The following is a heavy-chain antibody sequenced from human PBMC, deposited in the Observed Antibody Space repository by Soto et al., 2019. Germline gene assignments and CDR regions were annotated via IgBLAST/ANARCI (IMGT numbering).Heavy chain of an antibody. CDR3: ARSVMRAAAGTRWFDP. J-gene: IGHJ5*02. Sequence: SETLSLTCTVSGGSISSGGYYWSWIRQHPGKGLEWIGYIYYSGSTYYNPSLKSRVTISVDTSKNQFSLKLSSVTAADTAVYYCARSVMRAAAGTRWFDPWGQGTLVTVSS. CDR1: GGSISSGGYY. V-gene: IGHV4-31*03. D-gene: IGHD6-13*01. CDR2: IYYSGST.